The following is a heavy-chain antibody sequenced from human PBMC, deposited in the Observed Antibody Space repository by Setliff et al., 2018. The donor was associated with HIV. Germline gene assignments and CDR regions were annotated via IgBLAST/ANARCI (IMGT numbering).Heavy chain of an antibody. CDR2: IIPIFGTT. CDR1: GGTFSSYS. Sequence: GASVKVSCKASGGTFSSYSITWVRQAPGQGLEWVGGIIPIFGTTNYAQNFQGRVTISADESTSTAYMELSSLRSEDTAVYYCARGRHAVVVTALEQDYWGQGTLVTVS. V-gene: IGHV1-69*13. CDR3: ARGRHAVVVTALEQDY. D-gene: IGHD2-21*02. J-gene: IGHJ4*02.